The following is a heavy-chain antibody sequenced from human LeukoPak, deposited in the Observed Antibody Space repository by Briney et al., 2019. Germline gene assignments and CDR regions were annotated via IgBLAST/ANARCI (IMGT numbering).Heavy chain of an antibody. J-gene: IGHJ4*02. V-gene: IGHV3-49*03. D-gene: IGHD4-17*01. Sequence: PGRSLRLSCTASGFTFGDYAMSWFRQAPGKGLEWVGFIRSKAYGGTTEYAASVKGRFTISRDDSKSIAYLQMNSLKTEDTAVYYCAREYGDPRLRYFDYWGQGTLVTVSS. CDR1: GFTFGDYA. CDR3: AREYGDPRLRYFDY. CDR2: IRSKAYGGTT.